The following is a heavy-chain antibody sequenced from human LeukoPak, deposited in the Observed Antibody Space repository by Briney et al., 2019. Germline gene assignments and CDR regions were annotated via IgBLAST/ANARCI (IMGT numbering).Heavy chain of an antibody. CDR2: ISSSTTYI. CDR1: GFTFSSYS. D-gene: IGHD3-10*01. J-gene: IGHJ4*02. Sequence: PGGSLRLSCAASGFTFSSYSMSWGREAPGKGLEWVSAISSSTTYIYYAASVKGRFTISRDNAKKSLYLEMNSLRAEDTAVYYCARVYGSGDYYNFHFDYWGQGTLVTVSS. CDR3: ARVYGSGDYYNFHFDY. V-gene: IGHV3-21*01.